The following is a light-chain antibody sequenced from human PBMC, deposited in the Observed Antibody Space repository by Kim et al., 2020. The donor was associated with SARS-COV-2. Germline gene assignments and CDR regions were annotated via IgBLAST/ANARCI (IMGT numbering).Light chain of an antibody. CDR3: QHYDASPLYS. Sequence: EIVLTQSPGTLSLSPGERATLSCRASQSIDNNYLAWYQQKPGQAPSLLISGASTRATGIPDRFSGSGSGTDFTLTISRLEPEDFAVYFCQHYDASPLYSFGQGTKLEIK. CDR2: GAS. V-gene: IGKV3-20*01. CDR1: QSIDNNY. J-gene: IGKJ2*03.